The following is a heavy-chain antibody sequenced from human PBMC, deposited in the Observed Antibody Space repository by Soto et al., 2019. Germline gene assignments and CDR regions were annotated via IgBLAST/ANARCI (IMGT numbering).Heavy chain of an antibody. CDR1: GFTVSSNY. D-gene: IGHD3-3*01. CDR2: IYSGGTT. V-gene: IGHV3-53*01. J-gene: IGHJ6*02. CDR3: AREGPENVLRFLEWSSRYYYGMDV. Sequence: GGSLRLSCAASGFTVSSNYMSWVRQAPGKGLEWVSVIYSGGTTYYADSVKGRFTISRDNSKNTLYLQMNSLRAEDTAVYYCAREGPENVLRFLEWSSRYYYGMDVWGQGTTVTVSS.